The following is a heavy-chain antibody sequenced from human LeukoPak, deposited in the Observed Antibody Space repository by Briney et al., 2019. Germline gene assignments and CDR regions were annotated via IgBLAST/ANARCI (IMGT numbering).Heavy chain of an antibody. CDR1: GFTFSSYS. CDR3: ARVSVGFTMIVVGYFDY. V-gene: IGHV3-21*01. J-gene: IGHJ4*02. Sequence: NTGGSLRLSCAASGFTFSSYSMNWVRQTPGKGLEWVSSISSSSSYIYYADSVKGRFTISRDNAKNSLYLQMNSLRAEDTAVYYCARVSVGFTMIVVGYFDYWGQGTLVTVSS. D-gene: IGHD3-22*01. CDR2: ISSSSSYI.